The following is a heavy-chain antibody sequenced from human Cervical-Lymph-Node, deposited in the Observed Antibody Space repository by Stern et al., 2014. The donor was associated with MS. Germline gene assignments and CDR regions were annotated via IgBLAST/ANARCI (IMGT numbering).Heavy chain of an antibody. Sequence: VQLVESGPGLVKPSETLSLTCSVSGGSISSDDYWAWIRQPPGKGLEWIGTVSRIGSTYSTPSLKSRATIAADTSNKQVPLPLTAVTAADTAMYYCARLTGSYSLGYFDYWGQGTQVTVSS. CDR3: ARLTGSYSLGYFDY. V-gene: IGHV4-38-2*02. CDR2: VSRIGST. D-gene: IGHD1-26*01. CDR1: GGSISSDDY. J-gene: IGHJ4*02.